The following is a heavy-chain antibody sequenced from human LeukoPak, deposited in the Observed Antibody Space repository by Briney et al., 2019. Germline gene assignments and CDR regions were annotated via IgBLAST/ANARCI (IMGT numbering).Heavy chain of an antibody. V-gene: IGHV4-31*03. CDR2: IYYSGST. Sequence: SETLSLTCTVSGGSISSGGYYWSWIRQRPGKGLEWIGYIYYSGSTYYNPSLKSRVTISVDTSKNQFSLKLRSVTAADTAVYSCARDNYYYYMDVWGKGTTVTVSS. CDR3: ARDNYYYYMDV. CDR1: GGSISSGGYY. J-gene: IGHJ6*03.